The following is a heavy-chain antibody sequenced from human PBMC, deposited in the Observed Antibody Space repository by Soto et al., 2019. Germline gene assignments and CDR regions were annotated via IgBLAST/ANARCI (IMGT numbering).Heavy chain of an antibody. V-gene: IGHV3-23*01. CDR1: GFTFSSYS. J-gene: IGHJ1*01. CDR2: ISGSGGST. CDR3: AKDLGIAVAQYFQH. Sequence: GGSLILSCAASGFTFSSYSMSWVRQAPGKGLEWVSAISGSGGSTYYADSVKGRFTISRDNSKNTLYLQMNSLRAEDTAVYYCAKDLGIAVAQYFQHWGQGTLVTVSS. D-gene: IGHD6-19*01.